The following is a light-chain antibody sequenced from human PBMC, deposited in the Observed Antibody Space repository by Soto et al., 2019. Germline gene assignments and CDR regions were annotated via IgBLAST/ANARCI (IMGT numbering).Light chain of an antibody. CDR2: DDS. CDR3: QVWDSSSDHPVV. CDR1: NIGSKS. Sequence: SYELTQPHSVSVATAQTGPRITCGGNNIGSKSVHWYQQKPGQAPVLVVYDDSDRPSGIPERFSGSNSGNTATLTISRVEAGDEADYYCQVWDSSSDHPVVFGGGTQLTVL. J-gene: IGLJ2*01. V-gene: IGLV3-21*02.